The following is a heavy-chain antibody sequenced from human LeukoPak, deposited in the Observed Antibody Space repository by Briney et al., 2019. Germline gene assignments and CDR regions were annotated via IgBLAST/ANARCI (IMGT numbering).Heavy chain of an antibody. Sequence: PGGSLRLSCAASGFTFTSYTMNWVRQAPGKGLEWVSFISSSSSYIYYADSVKGRFTISRDNAKNSLYLQMNSLRAEDTAVYYCARDLEPTNYNYYYYYYMDVWGKGTTVTVSS. CDR1: GFTFTSYT. J-gene: IGHJ6*03. D-gene: IGHD3-10*01. V-gene: IGHV3-21*01. CDR3: ARDLEPTNYNYYYYYYMDV. CDR2: ISSSSSYI.